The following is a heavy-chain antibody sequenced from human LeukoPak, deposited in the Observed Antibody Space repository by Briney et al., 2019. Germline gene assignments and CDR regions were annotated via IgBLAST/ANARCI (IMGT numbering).Heavy chain of an antibody. D-gene: IGHD3-10*01. CDR3: ARRGEEYFDY. Sequence: SETLSLTCTVSGGSISSYYWSWIRQPPGKGLEGFGYIYYSGSTNYNPSLKSRVTISVDTSKNQFSLKLSSVTAADTAVYYCARRGEEYFDYWGQGTLVTVSS. CDR2: IYYSGST. CDR1: GGSISSYY. J-gene: IGHJ4*02. V-gene: IGHV4-59*08.